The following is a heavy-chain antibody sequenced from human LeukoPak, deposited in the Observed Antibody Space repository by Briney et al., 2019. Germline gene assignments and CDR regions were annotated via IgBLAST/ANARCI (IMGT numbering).Heavy chain of an antibody. Sequence: GGSLRLSCAASGFTFSGSAMHWVRQASGKGLEWFGRIRSKANSYATAYAASVKGRFTISRDDSKNTASLQMNSLKTEDTAVYYCTSSLYGSGSYPNYYYNYGMDVWGKGTTVTVSS. V-gene: IGHV3-73*01. CDR2: IRSKANSYAT. CDR1: GFTFSGSA. J-gene: IGHJ6*04. CDR3: TSSLYGSGSYPNYYYNYGMDV. D-gene: IGHD3-10*01.